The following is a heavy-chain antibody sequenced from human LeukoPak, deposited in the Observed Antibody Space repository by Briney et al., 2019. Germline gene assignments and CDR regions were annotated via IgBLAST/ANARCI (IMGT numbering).Heavy chain of an antibody. Sequence: ASVKVSCKTSGYTFTSYSIHWVRQAPGQRPEWMGRINGGNDNTRYAQKFQGRVTMTTDTSTSTAYMELRSLRSDDTAVYYCARGPLYDFWSGYYLHYFDYWGQGTLVTVSS. CDR2: INGGNDNT. V-gene: IGHV1-3*01. J-gene: IGHJ4*02. CDR1: GYTFTSYS. CDR3: ARGPLYDFWSGYYLHYFDY. D-gene: IGHD3-3*01.